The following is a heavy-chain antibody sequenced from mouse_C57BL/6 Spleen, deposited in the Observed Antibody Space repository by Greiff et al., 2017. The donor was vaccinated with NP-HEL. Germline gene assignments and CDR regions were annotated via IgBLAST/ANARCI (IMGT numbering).Heavy chain of an antibody. CDR3: ASLLRDARYFDV. V-gene: IGHV1-61*01. J-gene: IGHJ1*03. CDR1: GYTFTDYC. Sequence: QVQLQQSGAELVRPGASVKLSCKASGYTFTDYCMDWVKQRPGQGLEWIGNIYPSDSGTHYNQKFKGKATLTADKSSSTAYMQLSSLTSEDSAVSYCASLLRDARYFDVWGTGTTVTVSS. CDR2: IYPSDSGT. D-gene: IGHD1-1*01.